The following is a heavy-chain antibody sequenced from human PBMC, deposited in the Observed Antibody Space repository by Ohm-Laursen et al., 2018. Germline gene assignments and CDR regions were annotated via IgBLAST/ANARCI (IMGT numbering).Heavy chain of an antibody. D-gene: IGHD3-9*01. V-gene: IGHV3-23*01. Sequence: SLRLSCTASGFSFRSYAMSWVRQAPGKGLEWVSIVTGSGSSTYYTDSAKGRFTISRDNSKNTLYLQMNSLRAEDTAVYYCAKERDVSTGYALQHWGQGTLVTVSS. CDR1: GFSFRSYA. CDR3: AKERDVSTGYALQH. CDR2: VTGSGSST. J-gene: IGHJ1*01.